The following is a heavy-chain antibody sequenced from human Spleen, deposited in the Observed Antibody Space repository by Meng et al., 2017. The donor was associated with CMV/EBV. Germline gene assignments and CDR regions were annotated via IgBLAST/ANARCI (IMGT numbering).Heavy chain of an antibody. V-gene: IGHV3-30*02. CDR1: GLTFSSYSSYG. J-gene: IGHJ4*02. D-gene: IGHD2-2*02. CDR3: AKGRYCTTTTCYTELAGDY. Sequence: GGSLRLSCAASGLTFSSYSSYGMHWVRQAPGKGLEWVTFIRFDGSNKEYAESVKGRFTISRDNSNHSLFLQMNSLRTEDTAVYYCAKGRYCTTTTCYTELAGDYWGQGSLVTVSS. CDR2: IRFDGSNK.